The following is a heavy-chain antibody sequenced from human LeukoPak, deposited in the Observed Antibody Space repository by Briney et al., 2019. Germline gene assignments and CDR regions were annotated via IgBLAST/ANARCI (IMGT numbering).Heavy chain of an antibody. CDR1: GFTFNSYA. CDR2: ISGSGGST. V-gene: IGHV3-23*01. D-gene: IGHD2-15*01. Sequence: GGSLRLSCAASGFTFNSYAMSWVRQAPGKGLEWVSAISGSGGSTFYADSVKGRFTISRDNSKNTLYMQMNSLRAEDTAVYYCAKDGSGVAAADYYFDYWGQGTLVTVSS. CDR3: AKDGSGVAAADYYFDY. J-gene: IGHJ4*02.